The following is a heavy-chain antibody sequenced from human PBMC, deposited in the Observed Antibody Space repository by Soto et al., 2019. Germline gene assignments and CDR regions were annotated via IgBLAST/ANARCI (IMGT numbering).Heavy chain of an antibody. CDR1: GYTFTSYG. D-gene: IGHD3-10*01. J-gene: IGHJ6*02. V-gene: IGHV1-18*01. CDR3: ARAPPVYGNNYYGMDV. CDR2: ISAYNGNT. Sequence: QVQLVQSGAEVKKPGASVKVSCKASGYTFTSYGISWVRQAPGQGLEWMGWISAYNGNTNYAQKLQGRVTMTTDTPTSTAYRELRSLRSDDTAVYYCARAPPVYGNNYYGMDVWGQGTTVTVSS.